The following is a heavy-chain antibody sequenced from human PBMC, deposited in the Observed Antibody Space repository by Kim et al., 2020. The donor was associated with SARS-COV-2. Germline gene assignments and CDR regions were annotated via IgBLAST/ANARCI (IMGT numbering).Heavy chain of an antibody. J-gene: IGHJ4*02. CDR2: DRSST. V-gene: IGHV3-74*01. D-gene: IGHD3-10*01. CDR3: AKDLGGN. Sequence: DRSSTSYATSVKGRFTISRDNAKNTLYLQMNGLRAGDTAVYYCAKDLGGNWGQGTLVTVSS.